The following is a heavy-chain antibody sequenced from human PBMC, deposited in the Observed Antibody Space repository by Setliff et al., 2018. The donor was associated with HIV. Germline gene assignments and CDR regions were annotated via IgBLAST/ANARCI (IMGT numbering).Heavy chain of an antibody. CDR3: ARLGRAIDRGGYSLRFDY. J-gene: IGHJ4*02. Sequence: PSETLSLTCTVSGGSISSYCWNWIRQSPGRGLEWIGFIFSSGSTKYNPSLQSRVTMSIDTSKNQFSLRLTSVTAADTAVYYCARLGRAIDRGGYSLRFDYWGQGTLVTVSS. D-gene: IGHD3-22*01. CDR1: GGSISSYC. CDR2: IFSSGST. V-gene: IGHV4-4*09.